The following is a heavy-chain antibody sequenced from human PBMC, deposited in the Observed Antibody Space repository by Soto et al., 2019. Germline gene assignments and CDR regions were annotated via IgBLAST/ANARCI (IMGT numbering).Heavy chain of an antibody. J-gene: IGHJ4*02. V-gene: IGHV4-31*03. D-gene: IGHD2-15*01. Sequence: QVQLQESGPGLVKPSQTLSLTCTVSGGSISSGGYYWSWIRQHPGKGLEWIGYIYYSGSTYYNPSLKSRVTISVDTSKTQFCLKLSSVTAADTAVYYCARYCMGCSCYSSHFDYWGQGTLVTVSS. CDR2: IYYSGST. CDR3: ARYCMGCSCYSSHFDY. CDR1: GGSISSGGYY.